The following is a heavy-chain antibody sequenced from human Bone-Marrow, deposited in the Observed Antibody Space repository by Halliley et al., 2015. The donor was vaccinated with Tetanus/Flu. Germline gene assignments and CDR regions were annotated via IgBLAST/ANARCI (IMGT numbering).Heavy chain of an antibody. V-gene: IGHV4-28*01. CDR2: IFYDGSP. J-gene: IGHJ4*02. D-gene: IGHD3-16*01. Sequence: YIFYDGSPDSTPSLKSRVSMSLDPSKNQFSLKLPSVTAADTAVYFCARNFWPYDYVWATLGQWGQGTLVSVSS. CDR3: ARNFWPYDYVWATLGQ.